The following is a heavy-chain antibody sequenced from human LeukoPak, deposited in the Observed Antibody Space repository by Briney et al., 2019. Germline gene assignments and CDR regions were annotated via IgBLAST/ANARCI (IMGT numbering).Heavy chain of an antibody. Sequence: GGSLRLSCAASGFTFSTYWMSWVRQAPGKGLEGVANIKKEGSEKYYMDSAKGRFTISRDNAENSLYLQMNSLRAEDTAVYYCAREGVHCSGRSCLKAYWGQGTQVTVSS. V-gene: IGHV3-7*03. CDR1: GFTFSTYW. D-gene: IGHD2-15*01. J-gene: IGHJ4*02. CDR3: AREGVHCSGRSCLKAY. CDR2: IKKEGSEK.